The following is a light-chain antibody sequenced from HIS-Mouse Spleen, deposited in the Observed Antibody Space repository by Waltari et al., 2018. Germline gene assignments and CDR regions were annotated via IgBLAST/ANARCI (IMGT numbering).Light chain of an antibody. CDR3: CSYAGSSTYAV. Sequence: QSALTQPASVSASPGPSIPICGTRTSGYGGRYNLVSWYQQHPGTAPKLMIYGGRKRPSGVSNRFSGSKSGNTASLTISGLQAEDESDYYCCSYAGSSTYAVFGVGTQLTVL. V-gene: IGLV2-23*01. CDR2: GGR. CDR1: SGYGGRYNL. J-gene: IGLJ7*01.